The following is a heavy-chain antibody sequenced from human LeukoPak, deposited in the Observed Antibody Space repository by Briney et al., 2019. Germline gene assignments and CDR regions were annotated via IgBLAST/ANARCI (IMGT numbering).Heavy chain of an antibody. V-gene: IGHV4-59*01. CDR1: GGSISSYY. Sequence: SETLSLTCTVSGGSISSYYWSWIRQPPGKGLEWIGYIYYTGSTNYNPSLKSRVTISVDTSKNQFSLKLSSVTTADTAVYYCARRRHDYGDYYFDYWGQGTLVTVSS. D-gene: IGHD4-17*01. CDR3: ARRRHDYGDYYFDY. J-gene: IGHJ4*02. CDR2: IYYTGST.